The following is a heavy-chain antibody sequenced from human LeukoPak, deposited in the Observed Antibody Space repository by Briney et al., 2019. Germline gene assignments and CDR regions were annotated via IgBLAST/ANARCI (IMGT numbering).Heavy chain of an antibody. CDR3: ARGVGLGYCSSTSCSELDY. CDR1: GYTFTGYY. Sequence: ASVKVSCKASGYTFTGYYMHWVRQAPGQGLEWMGWINPNSGGTNYARKFQGRVTMTRDTSISTVYMELSRLRSDDTAVYYCARGVGLGYCSSTSCSELDYWGQGTLVTVSS. CDR2: INPNSGGT. V-gene: IGHV1-2*02. J-gene: IGHJ4*02. D-gene: IGHD2-2*01.